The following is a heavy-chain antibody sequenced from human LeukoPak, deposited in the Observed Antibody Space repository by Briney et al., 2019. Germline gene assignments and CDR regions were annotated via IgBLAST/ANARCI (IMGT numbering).Heavy chain of an antibody. D-gene: IGHD4-17*01. V-gene: IGHV3-30*18. CDR3: AKSLLLSTTVTTVYGMDV. Sequence: QSGGSLRLSCAASGFTFSNYGMHWVRQAPGKGLEWVAVISYDGSNKSYADSVKGRFTISRDNSKNALYLQVNSLRTEDTAVYYCAKSLLLSTTVTTVYGMDVWGQGTTVTVSS. CDR1: GFTFSNYG. J-gene: IGHJ6*02. CDR2: ISYDGSNK.